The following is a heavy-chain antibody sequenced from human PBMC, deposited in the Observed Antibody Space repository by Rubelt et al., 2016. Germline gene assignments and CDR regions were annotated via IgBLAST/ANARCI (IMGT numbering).Heavy chain of an antibody. Sequence: QVQLQQWGAGLLKPSETLSLTCAVYGGSFSGYYWSWIRQPPGKGLEWIGEINHSGSTNANPSSKSRVTISVDTSKNQFSLKLSSVTAADTAVYYCARTIAVAVDTDYWGQGTLVTVSS. CDR2: INHSGST. D-gene: IGHD6-19*01. V-gene: IGHV4-34*01. CDR3: ARTIAVAVDTDY. J-gene: IGHJ4*02. CDR1: GGSFSGYY.